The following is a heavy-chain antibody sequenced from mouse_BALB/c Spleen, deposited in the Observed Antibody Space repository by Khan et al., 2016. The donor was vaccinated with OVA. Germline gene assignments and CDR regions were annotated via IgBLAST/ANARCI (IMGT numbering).Heavy chain of an antibody. Sequence: EVQLQESGAELVKPGASVKLSCTASGFNIKDTYMHWVKQRFEQGLEWIGRIDPENGNTKYDPTLQGRATITADTSSNTAYLQLSSLTTEDTAVYYCARNGNYVYAMDYWGQGTSVTVSS. J-gene: IGHJ4*01. CDR1: GFNIKDTY. CDR3: ARNGNYVYAMDY. D-gene: IGHD2-1*01. V-gene: IGHV14-3*02. CDR2: IDPENGNT.